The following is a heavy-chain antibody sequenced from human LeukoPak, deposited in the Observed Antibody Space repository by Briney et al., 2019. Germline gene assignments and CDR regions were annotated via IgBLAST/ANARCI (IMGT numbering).Heavy chain of an antibody. D-gene: IGHD1-26*01. CDR2: IRNDGSST. Sequence: GSLRLSCAASGFTFSSYWMHWVRQAPGKGPVWVARIRNDGSSTDYADSVKGRFTISRDNAKNTLYLQMNSLRAEDTAIYYCVKVRGRARVGYFDYWGQGTLVTVSS. CDR3: VKVRGRARVGYFDY. V-gene: IGHV3-74*01. CDR1: GFTFSSYW. J-gene: IGHJ4*02.